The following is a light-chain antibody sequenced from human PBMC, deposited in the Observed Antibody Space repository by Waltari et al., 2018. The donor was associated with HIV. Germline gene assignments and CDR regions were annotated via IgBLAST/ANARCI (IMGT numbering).Light chain of an antibody. V-gene: IGKV3-20*01. CDR1: QSVSSTY. CDR3: QQYGGSPPIT. CDR2: GAS. J-gene: IGKJ5*01. Sequence: EIVLTQSPGTLSLSTGERATLSCRASQSVSSTYLAWYQQKPGQAPRLLIYGASSRATGIPDRFSGSGSRTDFTLTISRLEPEDFAVYYCQQYGGSPPITFGQGTRLEIK.